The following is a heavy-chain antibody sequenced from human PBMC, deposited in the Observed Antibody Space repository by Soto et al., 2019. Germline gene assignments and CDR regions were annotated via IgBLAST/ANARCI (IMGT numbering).Heavy chain of an antibody. CDR3: ARFSGSYYYAMDV. D-gene: IGHD6-19*01. J-gene: IGHJ6*02. V-gene: IGHV4-34*01. CDR2: INHSGVT. Sequence: SETLSLTCAVYGGSCSGYYWSWIRQPPGKGLEWIGEINHSGVTNYKPSLKRRVTISVDTSKNQFSLQLKSVTAADTALYYCARFSGSYYYAMDVWGQGSTVTVSS. CDR1: GGSCSGYY.